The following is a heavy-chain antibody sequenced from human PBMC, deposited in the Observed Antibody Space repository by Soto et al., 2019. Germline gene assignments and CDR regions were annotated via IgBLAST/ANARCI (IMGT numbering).Heavy chain of an antibody. CDR1: GCTFSSYW. V-gene: IGHV3-7*04. J-gene: IGHJ6*02. D-gene: IGHD3-10*01. CDR2: IKQDGSEK. CDR3: ARDLKTYGPYYYYGMDV. Sequence: GGSLRLSCAASGCTFSSYWMSWVRQAPGKGLEWVANIKQDGSEKYYVDSVKGRFTISRDNAKNSLYLQMNSLRAEDTAVYYCARDLKTYGPYYYYGMDVWGQGTTVTVSS.